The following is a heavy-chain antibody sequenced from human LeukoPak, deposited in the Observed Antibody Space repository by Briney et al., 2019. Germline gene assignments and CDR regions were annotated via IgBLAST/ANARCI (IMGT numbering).Heavy chain of an antibody. Sequence: GGSLRLSCAASGFSLSDHFMDWIRQAPGKGLEWVGRTRNKVNSYTTEYAASVKSRFTISRDDSKNSLSLQLNSLKTEDTAVYYCVAMIRGVGYWGQGTLVTVSS. CDR1: GFSLSDHF. V-gene: IGHV3-72*01. D-gene: IGHD3-10*01. CDR2: TRNKVNSYTT. J-gene: IGHJ4*02. CDR3: VAMIRGVGY.